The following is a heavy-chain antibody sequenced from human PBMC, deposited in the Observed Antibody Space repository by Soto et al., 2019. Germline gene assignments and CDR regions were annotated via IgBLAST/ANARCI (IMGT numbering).Heavy chain of an antibody. CDR1: GFTFTSSA. D-gene: IGHD3-3*01. J-gene: IGHJ6*02. CDR3: AGVRYDFWSGYLGYYGMDV. V-gene: IGHV1-58*01. Sequence: EASVKVSCKASGFTFTSSAVQWVRQARGQRLEWIGWIVVGSGNTNYAQKFQERVTITRDMSTSTAYMELSSLRSEDTAVYYCAGVRYDFWSGYLGYYGMDVWGQGTTVTVSS. CDR2: IVVGSGNT.